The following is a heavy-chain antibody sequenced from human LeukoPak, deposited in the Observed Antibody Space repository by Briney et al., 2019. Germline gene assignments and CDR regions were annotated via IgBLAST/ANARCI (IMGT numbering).Heavy chain of an antibody. CDR3: AREDDWNYEDY. V-gene: IGHV3-7*01. CDR1: GFTFSNYW. D-gene: IGHD1-7*01. CDR2: IKQDGSEK. J-gene: IGHJ4*02. Sequence: GALRLSCAASGFTFSNYWMSWVRQAPGKGLEWVANIKQDGSEKYYVNSVKGRFTISRDNAKNSLYLQMNSLRAENTAIYYCAREDDWNYEDYWGQGTLVTVSS.